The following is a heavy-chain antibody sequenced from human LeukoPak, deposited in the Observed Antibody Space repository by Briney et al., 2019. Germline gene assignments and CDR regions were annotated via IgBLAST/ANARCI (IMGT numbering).Heavy chain of an antibody. V-gene: IGHV1-2*02. CDR1: GYTFTGYY. CDR3: ARDYDFWSGYSLFYFDY. CDR2: INLNSGGT. D-gene: IGHD3-3*01. J-gene: IGHJ4*02. Sequence: VSVSCKASGYTFTGYYMHWVRQAPGQGLEWMGWINLNSGGTNYKQKFQGRVTMTMDTSISTAYMELSRLRSDDTAVYYCARDYDFWSGYSLFYFDYWGQGTLVTV.